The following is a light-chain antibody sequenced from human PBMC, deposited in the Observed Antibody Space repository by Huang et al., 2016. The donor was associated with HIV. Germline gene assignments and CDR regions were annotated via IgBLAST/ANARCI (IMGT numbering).Light chain of an antibody. J-gene: IGKJ2*01. Sequence: EIVLTQSPGTLSLSPGERATLSYRASQSISSTFLAWYQQKPGQAPRLLIYGASSRATGIPDRFGGSGSGTDFTLTISRLEPEDFAVYYCQQYGSSPPYTFGQGTKLEIK. CDR1: QSISSTF. CDR2: GAS. V-gene: IGKV3-20*01. CDR3: QQYGSSPPYT.